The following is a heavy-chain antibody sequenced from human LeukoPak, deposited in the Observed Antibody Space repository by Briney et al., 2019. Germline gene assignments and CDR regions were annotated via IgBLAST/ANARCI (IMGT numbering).Heavy chain of an antibody. CDR2: ISSNGGST. D-gene: IGHD4-23*01. CDR3: ARGSLPISTVVTPYYYYGMDV. Sequence: GGSLRLSCAASGFTFSSYAMHWVRQAPGKGLEYVSAISSNGGSTYYANSVKGRFTISRDNSKNTLYLQMGSLRAEDMAVYYCARGSLPISTVVTPYYYYGMDVWGQGTTVTVSS. J-gene: IGHJ6*02. CDR1: GFTFSSYA. V-gene: IGHV3-64*01.